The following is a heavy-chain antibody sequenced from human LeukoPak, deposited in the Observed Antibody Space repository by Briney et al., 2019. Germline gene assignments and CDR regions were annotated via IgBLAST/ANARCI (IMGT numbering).Heavy chain of an antibody. D-gene: IGHD4-17*01. CDR1: GVTFSSYS. CDR2: ISSSSSYI. V-gene: IGHV3-21*04. J-gene: IGHJ4*02. Sequence: AQSLRLSCAASGVTFSSYSMNCVRQAPGKGLEWVSTISSSSSYIYYADSVKGRFTISRDNSKNTLYLHMNSLRAEDTAVYYCAKDLTTVTTGDYWGQGTLVTVSS. CDR3: AKDLTTVTTGDY.